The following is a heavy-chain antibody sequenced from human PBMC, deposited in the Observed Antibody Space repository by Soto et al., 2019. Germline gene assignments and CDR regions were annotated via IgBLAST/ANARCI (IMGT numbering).Heavy chain of an antibody. D-gene: IGHD6-13*01. CDR1: GGSFSGYY. V-gene: IGHV4-34*01. CDR2: INHSGST. Sequence: SETLSLTCAVYGGSFSGYYWSWIRQPPVNGLEWIGEINHSGSTNYNPSLKSRVTISVDTSKNQFSLKLSSVTAADTAVYYCARGYSSSWYRTYYYYRMDVWGQGTTVTVSS. CDR3: ARGYSSSWYRTYYYYRMDV. J-gene: IGHJ6*02.